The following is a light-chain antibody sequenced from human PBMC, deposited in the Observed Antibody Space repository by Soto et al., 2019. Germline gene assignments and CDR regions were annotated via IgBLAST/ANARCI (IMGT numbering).Light chain of an antibody. CDR1: SSDVGDYRY. J-gene: IGLJ1*01. Sequence: VLTKPASLSGSPGLSITISCTGTSSDVGDYRYVSWYQQHPGKAPKLIIFEVSNRPSGVSSRFSASKSGNTASLTISGLQAEDAAHYYCSSYTSSNTLVFGIGTRVTVL. V-gene: IGLV2-14*01. CDR2: EVS. CDR3: SSYTSSNTLV.